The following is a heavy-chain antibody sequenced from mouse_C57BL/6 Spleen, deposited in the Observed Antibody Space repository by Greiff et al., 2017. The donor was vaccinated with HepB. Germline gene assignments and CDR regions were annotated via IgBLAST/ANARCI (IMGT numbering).Heavy chain of an antibody. CDR3: TMLPYYSNYVPFDY. J-gene: IGHJ2*01. D-gene: IGHD2-5*01. CDR1: GFNIKDYY. CDR2: IDPEDGDT. Sequence: VQLQQSGAELVRPGASVKLSCTASGFNIKDYYMHWVKQRPEQGLEWIGRIDPEDGDTEYAPKFQGKATMTADTSSNTAYLQLSSLTSEDTAVYYCTMLPYYSNYVPFDYGGQGTTLTVSS. V-gene: IGHV14-1*01.